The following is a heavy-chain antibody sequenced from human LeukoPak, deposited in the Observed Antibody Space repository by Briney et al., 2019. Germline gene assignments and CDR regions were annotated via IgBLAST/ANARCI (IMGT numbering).Heavy chain of an antibody. CDR1: GGTFSSYA. D-gene: IGHD3-3*01. Sequence: ASVKVSCKASGGTFSSYAISWVRQAPGQGLEWMGGIIPIFGTANYAQKFQGRVTITTDESTSTAYMELSSLRSEDTAVYYCAALQGWSGYYDLYYFDYWGQGTLVTVSS. J-gene: IGHJ4*02. CDR3: AALQGWSGYYDLYYFDY. V-gene: IGHV1-69*05. CDR2: IIPIFGTA.